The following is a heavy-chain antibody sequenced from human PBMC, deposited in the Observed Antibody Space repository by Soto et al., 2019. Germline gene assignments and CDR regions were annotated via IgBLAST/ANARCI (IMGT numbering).Heavy chain of an antibody. D-gene: IGHD6-19*01. CDR2: IIPVYDTA. CDR1: GGTFSNFA. CDR3: ARDDNSGFFIGYYGLDV. J-gene: IGHJ6*02. V-gene: IGHV1-69*01. Sequence: QVQLVQSGAEVKKPGSSVKVSCKASGGTFSNFAISWVRQAPGQGLEWMGAIIPVYDTAKYAQKFQDRLTITADESTSTAYMELRSLRSEDTAVYYCARDDNSGFFIGYYGLDVGGQGTTVTVSS.